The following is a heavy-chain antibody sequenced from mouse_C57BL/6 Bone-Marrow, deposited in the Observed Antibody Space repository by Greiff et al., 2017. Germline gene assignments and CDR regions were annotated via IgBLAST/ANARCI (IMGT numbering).Heavy chain of an antibody. D-gene: IGHD3-2*02. CDR2: IHPNSGST. CDR1: GYTFTSYW. J-gene: IGHJ1*03. Sequence: VQLQQPGAELVKPGASVKLSCKASGYTFTSYWMHWVKQRPGQGLEWIGMIHPNSGSTNYNEKFKSKDTLTVAKSSSTAYMQLSSLTSEDSAVYYCARQLRLRFYWYFDVGGTGTTVTVSS. CDR3: ARQLRLRFYWYFDV. V-gene: IGHV1-64*01.